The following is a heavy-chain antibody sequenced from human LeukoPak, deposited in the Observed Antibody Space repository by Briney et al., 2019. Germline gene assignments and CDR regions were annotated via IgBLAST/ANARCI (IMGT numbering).Heavy chain of an antibody. V-gene: IGHV4-4*07. CDR3: ATSRYDFTERYYSGMHV. J-gene: IGHJ6*02. D-gene: IGHD3-3*01. CDR1: AGSISSYY. CDR2: IYTSGST. Sequence: KPSETLSLTCTVSAGSISSYYWSWIRQPAGKGLEWIGRIYTSGSTNYNPSLKSRVTMSVDTSKNQFSLNLTSVTAADTAVYYCATSRYDFTERYYSGMHVWGQGTTVTVSS.